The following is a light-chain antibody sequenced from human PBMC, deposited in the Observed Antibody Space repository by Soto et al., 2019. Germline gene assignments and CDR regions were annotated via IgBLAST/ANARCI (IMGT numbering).Light chain of an antibody. CDR3: MQATQFPLT. Sequence: DIVMTQTPLSSPVTLGQPASISCKSSQSLVNSDGNTYLSWLQQRPGQPPRLLIYKISNQFPGVPDRLSGSGAGADFTLKISRVEAEDVGTYYSMQATQFPLTFGGGTKVEIK. CDR2: KIS. J-gene: IGKJ4*01. V-gene: IGKV2-24*01. CDR1: QSLVNSDGNTY.